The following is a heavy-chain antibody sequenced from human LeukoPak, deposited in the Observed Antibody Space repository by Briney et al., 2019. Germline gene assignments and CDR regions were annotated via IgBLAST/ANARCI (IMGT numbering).Heavy chain of an antibody. J-gene: IGHJ4*02. CDR3: ARVLSGSNFDY. Sequence: SETLSLTCAVFGGSIISSNWWSWVRQPPGKGLEWIGEIFHSGSTNYNPSLKSRVTISVDKSKNQFSLKLSSVTAADTAVYYCARVLSGSNFDYWGQGTLVTVSS. V-gene: IGHV4-4*02. CDR1: GGSIISSNW. D-gene: IGHD3-22*01. CDR2: IFHSGST.